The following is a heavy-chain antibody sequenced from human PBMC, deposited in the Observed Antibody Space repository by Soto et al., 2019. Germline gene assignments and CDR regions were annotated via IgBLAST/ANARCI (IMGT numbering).Heavy chain of an antibody. CDR2: INPNSGGT. CDR3: ARAAVAGTGYYYYYYGMDV. CDR1: GYTFTGYY. J-gene: IGHJ6*02. D-gene: IGHD6-19*01. V-gene: IGHV1-2*04. Sequence: QVQLVQSGAEVKKPGASVKVSCKASGYTFTGYYMHWVRQAPGQGLEWMGWINPNSGGTNYAQKFQGWVTMTRDTSISTAYMELSRLRSDDTAVYYCARAAVAGTGYYYYYYGMDVWGQGTTVTVSS.